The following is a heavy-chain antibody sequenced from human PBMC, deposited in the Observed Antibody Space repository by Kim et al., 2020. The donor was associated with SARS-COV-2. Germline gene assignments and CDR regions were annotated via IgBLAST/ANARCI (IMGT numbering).Heavy chain of an antibody. D-gene: IGHD6-13*01. Sequence: YAQKFQGRVTMTRDTSISTAYMELSRLRSDDTVVYYCARGGAAARYYFDYWGQGTLVTVSS. CDR3: ARGGAAARYYFDY. J-gene: IGHJ4*02. V-gene: IGHV1-2*05.